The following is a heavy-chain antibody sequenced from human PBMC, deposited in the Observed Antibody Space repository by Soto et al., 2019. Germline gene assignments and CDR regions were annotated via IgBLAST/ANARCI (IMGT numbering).Heavy chain of an antibody. CDR3: ARGAPPFAD. J-gene: IGHJ4*02. Sequence: EVQLVQSGGGLVQPGGSLRLSCSASGLTLSDHYMDWVRQTPGKGLEWIGRSRNKVIGYTTEYAASVKGRFAISRDDSKTSLYLQMNSLRTDDTAVYYGARGAPPFADWGQGTLVTVSS. CDR1: GLTLSDHY. CDR2: SRNKVIGYTT. V-gene: IGHV3-72*01.